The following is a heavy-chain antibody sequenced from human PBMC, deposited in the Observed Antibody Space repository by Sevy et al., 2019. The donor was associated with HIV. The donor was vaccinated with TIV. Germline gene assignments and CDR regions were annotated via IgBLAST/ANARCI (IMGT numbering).Heavy chain of an antibody. CDR2: IYYSGST. J-gene: IGHJ5*02. D-gene: IGHD6-19*01. Sequence: SETLSLTCTVSGGSISSYYWSWIRQPPGKGLEWIGYIYYSGSTNYNPSLKSRVTISVDTSKNQFSLKLSSVTAADTAVYYCARDLAVAGHWFDPWGQGTLVTVSS. V-gene: IGHV4-59*13. CDR3: ARDLAVAGHWFDP. CDR1: GGSISSYY.